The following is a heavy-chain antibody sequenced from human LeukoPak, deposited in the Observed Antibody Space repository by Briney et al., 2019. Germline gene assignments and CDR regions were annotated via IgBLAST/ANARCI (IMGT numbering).Heavy chain of an antibody. CDR3: ARDLPADNHQWELHLSFDY. J-gene: IGHJ4*02. D-gene: IGHD1-26*01. CDR2: IKQDGSEK. Sequence: GGSLRLSCAASGFTFSSYWMSWVRQAPGKGLEWVANIKQDGSEKYYVDSVKGRFTISRDNAKNSLYLQMNSLRAEDTVVYYCARDLPADNHQWELHLSFDYWGQGTLVTVSS. V-gene: IGHV3-7*01. CDR1: GFTFSSYW.